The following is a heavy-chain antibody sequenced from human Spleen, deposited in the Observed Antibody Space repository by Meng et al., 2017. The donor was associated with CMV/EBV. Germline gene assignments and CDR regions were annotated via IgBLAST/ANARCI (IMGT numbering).Heavy chain of an antibody. CDR2: ISAYNGNT. V-gene: IGHV1-18*01. CDR1: GYTFINSH. Sequence: KASGYTFINSHIIWVRQAPGQGLEWMGWISAYNGNTDSAQKFQGRVTMTRDTSTSTVYMELSSLRSEDTAVYYCARSYSNYGWFDPWGQGTLVTVSS. CDR3: ARSYSNYGWFDP. J-gene: IGHJ5*02. D-gene: IGHD4-11*01.